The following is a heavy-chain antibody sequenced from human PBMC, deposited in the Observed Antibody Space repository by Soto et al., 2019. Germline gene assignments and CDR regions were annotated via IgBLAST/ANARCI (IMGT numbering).Heavy chain of an antibody. Sequence: SVKVSCKASGGTFSSYAISWVRQAPGQGLEWMGGIIPIFGTANYAQKFQGRVTITADESTSTAYMELSSLRSEDTAVYYCARERGRLKGGPGIAVAGPSWFDPWGQGTLVTVSS. J-gene: IGHJ5*02. CDR3: ARERGRLKGGPGIAVAGPSWFDP. V-gene: IGHV1-69*13. D-gene: IGHD6-19*01. CDR2: IIPIFGTA. CDR1: GGTFSSYA.